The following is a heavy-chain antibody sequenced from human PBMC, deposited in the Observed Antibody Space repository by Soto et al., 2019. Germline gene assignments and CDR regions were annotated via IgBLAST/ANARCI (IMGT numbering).Heavy chain of an antibody. Sequence: QLQLQESGSGLVKPSQTLSLTCAVSGGSISSGGYSWSWIRQPPGKGLEWIGYIYHSGSTYYNPSLTSRVNISVDRSKNQFSLKLSSVTAADTAVYYCARVGFGDYYFDYWGQGTLVTVSS. J-gene: IGHJ4*02. V-gene: IGHV4-30-2*01. D-gene: IGHD4-17*01. CDR1: GGSISSGGYS. CDR3: ARVGFGDYYFDY. CDR2: IYHSGST.